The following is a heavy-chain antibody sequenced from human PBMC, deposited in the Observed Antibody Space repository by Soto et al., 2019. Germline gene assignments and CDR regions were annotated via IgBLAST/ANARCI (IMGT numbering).Heavy chain of an antibody. Sequence: QVQLVQSGAEVKKPGASVKVSCKASGDTFTDYYIHWVCQAPGQGLEWMGTVNPSGGHTTYAQHFLGRMTMTRDTFTSTLYMELTSLTSEDTAVYYCARGGHVVVVTAALDFWGQGTLVTVSS. CDR1: GDTFTDYY. V-gene: IGHV1-46*01. CDR3: ARGGHVVVVTAALDF. CDR2: VNPSGGHT. D-gene: IGHD2-21*02. J-gene: IGHJ4*02.